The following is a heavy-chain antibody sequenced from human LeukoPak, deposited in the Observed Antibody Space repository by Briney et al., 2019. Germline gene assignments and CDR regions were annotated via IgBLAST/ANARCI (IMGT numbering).Heavy chain of an antibody. Sequence: ASVKVSCKASGYTFTSYGISSVREAPGQGVEWMGWMSAFNGNTNYAQKLQGRVTMTTDTSTSTAYMELRSLSSDDTAVYYCARLSWGQFSFDYWGQGTLVTVSS. CDR2: MSAFNGNT. J-gene: IGHJ4*02. D-gene: IGHD3-16*01. CDR3: ARLSWGQFSFDY. V-gene: IGHV1-18*01. CDR1: GYTFTSYG.